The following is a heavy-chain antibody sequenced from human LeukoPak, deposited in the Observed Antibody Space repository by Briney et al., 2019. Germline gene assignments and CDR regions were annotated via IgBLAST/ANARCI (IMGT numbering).Heavy chain of an antibody. CDR1: GFNFSTYD. D-gene: IGHD3-10*01. Sequence: GGSLRLSCVASGFNFSTYDMNWVRQAPGKGLEWVSAITSTSNHINYADSVKGRFTISRDSANNSLYLQMNSLRAADTAVYYCARVYSANGYGSGYYDYWGQGTLVTVSS. J-gene: IGHJ4*02. CDR3: ARVYSANGYGSGYYDY. CDR2: ITSTSNHI. V-gene: IGHV3-21*01.